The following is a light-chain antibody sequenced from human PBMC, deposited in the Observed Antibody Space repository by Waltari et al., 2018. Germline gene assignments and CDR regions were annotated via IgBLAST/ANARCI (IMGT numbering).Light chain of an antibody. Sequence: DVVMTQSPLSLPVTLGQPASISCRSSQSLVHSDGNTYLTWFQQRPGQSPRRLIYKVFNRDSGVPDRCSGSGSGTDFTLKSSRVEAEDVGVYYCMQATYWPLTFGQGTKVEIK. CDR3: MQATYWPLT. J-gene: IGKJ1*01. CDR2: KVF. V-gene: IGKV2-30*02. CDR1: QSLVHSDGNTY.